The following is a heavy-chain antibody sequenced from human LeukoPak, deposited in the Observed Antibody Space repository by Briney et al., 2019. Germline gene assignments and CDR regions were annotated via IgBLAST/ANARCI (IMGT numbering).Heavy chain of an antibody. D-gene: IGHD1-26*01. V-gene: IGHV1-69*05. CDR2: IIPIFGTA. CDR1: GGTFSSYA. J-gene: IGHJ5*02. Sequence: ASVKVSCKASGGTFSSYAISWVRQAPGQGLEWMGRIIPIFGTANYAQKFQGRVTMTRDTSTSTVYMELSSLRSEDTAVYYCARERGLVGATPAWFDPWGQGTLVTVSS. CDR3: ARERGLVGATPAWFDP.